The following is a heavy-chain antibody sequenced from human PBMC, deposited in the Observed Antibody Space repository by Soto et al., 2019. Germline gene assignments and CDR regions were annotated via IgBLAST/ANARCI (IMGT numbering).Heavy chain of an antibody. J-gene: IGHJ4*02. CDR3: ATRMTTAPY. CDR1: LFIVSDNY. D-gene: IGHD4-17*01. V-gene: IGHV3-66*01. Sequence: EVRLVQSGGGLVQPGGSLRLSCAASLFIVSDNYMSWVRQAPGKGLEWVSLIYSGGGTDYAESVKGRFTISRDNSKNTLYLQMNSLKAEDKGIYYCATRMTTAPYWGQGTVVTVSS. CDR2: IYSGGGT.